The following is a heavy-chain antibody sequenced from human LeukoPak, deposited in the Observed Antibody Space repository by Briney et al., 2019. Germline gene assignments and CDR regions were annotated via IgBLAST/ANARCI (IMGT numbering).Heavy chain of an antibody. D-gene: IGHD1-26*01. V-gene: IGHV3-64*04. CDR3: ATCLVSGSYDY. J-gene: IGHJ4*02. Sequence: PGGSLRLSCSASGFTFSSYAMHWVRQAPGKGLEYVSSISSNGGSTYYADSVKGRFTISRDNSKNTLYLQMNSLRAEDTAVYYCATCLVSGSYDYWGQGTLVTVSS. CDR1: GFTFSSYA. CDR2: ISSNGGST.